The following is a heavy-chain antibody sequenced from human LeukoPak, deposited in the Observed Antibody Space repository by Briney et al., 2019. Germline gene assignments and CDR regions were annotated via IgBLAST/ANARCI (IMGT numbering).Heavy chain of an antibody. D-gene: IGHD5-12*01. CDR3: ARDRSGYDYWYFDY. CDR2: IYTSGST. J-gene: IGHJ4*02. V-gene: IGHV4-4*07. Sequence: SETLSLTCTVSGGSISSYYWSWIRQPAGKGLEWIGRIYTSGSTNYNPSLKSRVTMSVDTSKNQFSLKLSSVTGADTAVYYCARDRSGYDYWYFDYWGQGTLVTVSS. CDR1: GGSISSYY.